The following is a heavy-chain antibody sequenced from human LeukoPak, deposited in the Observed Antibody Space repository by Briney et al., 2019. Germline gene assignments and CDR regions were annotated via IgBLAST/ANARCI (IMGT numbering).Heavy chain of an antibody. J-gene: IGHJ4*02. V-gene: IGHV1-2*04. CDR2: INPNSGGT. CDR3: ARPNKYSSSWEPFDY. D-gene: IGHD6-13*01. CDR1: GYTFTGYY. Sequence: GASVKVSCKASGYTFTGYYMHWVRQAPGQGLERMGWINPNSGGTNYAQKFQGWVTMTRDTSISTAYMELSSLRSEDTAVYYCARPNKYSSSWEPFDYWGQGTLVTVSS.